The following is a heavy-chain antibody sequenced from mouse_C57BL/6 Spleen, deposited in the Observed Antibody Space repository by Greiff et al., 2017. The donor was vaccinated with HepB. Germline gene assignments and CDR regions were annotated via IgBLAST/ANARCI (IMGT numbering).Heavy chain of an antibody. Sequence: VQRVESGAELARPGASVKLSCKASGYTFTSYGISWVKQRTGQGLEWIGEIYPRSGNTYYNEKFKGKATLTADKSSSTAYMELRSLTSEDSAVYFCARGGITTVVAPYWYFDVWGTGTTVTVSS. CDR3: ARGGITTVVAPYWYFDV. V-gene: IGHV1-81*01. D-gene: IGHD1-1*01. J-gene: IGHJ1*03. CDR1: GYTFTSYG. CDR2: IYPRSGNT.